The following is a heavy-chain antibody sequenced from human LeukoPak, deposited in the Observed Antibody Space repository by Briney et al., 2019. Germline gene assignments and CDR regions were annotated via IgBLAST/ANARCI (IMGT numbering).Heavy chain of an antibody. CDR3: SRRRGSVPLDP. CDR1: GYTFTTYD. D-gene: IGHD3-10*01. Sequence: ASVKVTCKASGYTFTTYDIDWMRQGTGQGLEWMGWMNFSSGKTGYAQKFHGRGTLTRNTSIDKAYMELRSLGSGATAVYDCSRRRGSVPLDPWGQGTLVTVSS. V-gene: IGHV1-8*01. CDR2: MNFSSGKT. J-gene: IGHJ5*02.